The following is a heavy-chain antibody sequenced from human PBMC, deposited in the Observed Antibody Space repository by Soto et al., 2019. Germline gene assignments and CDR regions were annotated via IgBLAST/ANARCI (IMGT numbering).Heavy chain of an antibody. Sequence: GGSLRLSCAVSGFNFSSYGMHWVRQAPGKGLEWVSAISDNGSNIYYADSVKGRITISRDNSKNTLYLQMNSLRAEDTAVYYCAKDIVVVVAAFFDYWGQGTLVTVSS. D-gene: IGHD2-15*01. V-gene: IGHV3-33*06. CDR2: ISDNGSNI. J-gene: IGHJ4*02. CDR1: GFNFSSYG. CDR3: AKDIVVVVAAFFDY.